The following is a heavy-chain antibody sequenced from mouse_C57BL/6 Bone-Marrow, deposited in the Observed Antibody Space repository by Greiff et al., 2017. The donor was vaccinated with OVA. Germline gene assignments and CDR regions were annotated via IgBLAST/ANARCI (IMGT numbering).Heavy chain of an antibody. CDR2: ISDGGSYT. CDR3: ARGDRAWFAY. J-gene: IGHJ3*01. D-gene: IGHD3-3*01. CDR1: GFTFSSYA. V-gene: IGHV5-4*01. Sequence: EVQRVESGGGLVKPGGSLKLSCAASGFTFSSYAMSWVRQTPEKRLEWVATISDGGSYTYYPDNVKGRFTISRDNAKNNLYLQMSHLKSEDTAMYYCARGDRAWFAYWGQGTLVTVSA.